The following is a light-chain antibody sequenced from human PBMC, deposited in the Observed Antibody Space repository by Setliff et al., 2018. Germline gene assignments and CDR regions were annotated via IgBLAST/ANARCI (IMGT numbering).Light chain of an antibody. J-gene: IGLJ1*01. V-gene: IGLV2-14*03. CDR1: SNDVGAYDL. CDR3: CAYTASTTYV. CDR2: DVS. Sequence: QSALTQPASVSGSPGQSITISCSGTSNDVGAYDLVSWYQQHPGKVPKLIIFDVSNRPSGVSHRFSGSKPGNTASLTISGLQADDEADYYCCAYTASTTYVFVNGTKVTVL.